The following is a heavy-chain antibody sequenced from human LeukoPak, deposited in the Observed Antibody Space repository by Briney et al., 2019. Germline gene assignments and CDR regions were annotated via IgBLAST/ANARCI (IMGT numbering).Heavy chain of an antibody. CDR2: ISAYSGNT. Sequence: ASVKVSCKASGYTFTNYGITWVRQAPGLGLEWMGWISAYSGNTMFAQKHQGRVALTTDTSTTTAYMELRSLRSDDTAVYYCARDLEPAPRCKSGGNCYALYWGQGTLVTVSS. J-gene: IGHJ4*02. D-gene: IGHD2-15*01. CDR1: GYTFTNYG. V-gene: IGHV1-18*01. CDR3: ARDLEPAPRCKSGGNCYALY.